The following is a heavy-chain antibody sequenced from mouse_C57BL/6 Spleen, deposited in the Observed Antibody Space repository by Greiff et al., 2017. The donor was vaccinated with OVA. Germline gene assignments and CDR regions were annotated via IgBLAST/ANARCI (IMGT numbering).Heavy chain of an antibody. CDR1: GYTFTSYW. CDR2: IDPSDSYT. J-gene: IGHJ3*01. Sequence: VQLQQPGAELVMPGASVKLSCKASGYTFTSYWMHWVKQRPGQGLEWIGEIDPSDSYTNYNQKFKGKSTLTVDKSSSTAYMQLSSLTSEDSAVYYCATGEGRFAYWGQGTLVTVSA. CDR3: ATGEGRFAY. V-gene: IGHV1-69*01. D-gene: IGHD4-1*01.